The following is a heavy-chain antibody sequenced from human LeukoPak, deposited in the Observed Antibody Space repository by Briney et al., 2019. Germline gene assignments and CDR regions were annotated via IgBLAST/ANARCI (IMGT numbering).Heavy chain of an antibody. J-gene: IGHJ6*03. V-gene: IGHV3-23*01. Sequence: GSLRLSCAASGFTFSSYAMSWVRQAPGKGLEWVSAISGSGGSTYYADSVKGRFTISRDNSKNTLYLQMNSLRAEDTAVYYCARDPTPSSSYYYYYMDVWGKGTTVTVSS. CDR2: ISGSGGST. CDR1: GFTFSSYA. CDR3: ARDPTPSSSYYYYYMDV. D-gene: IGHD4-17*01.